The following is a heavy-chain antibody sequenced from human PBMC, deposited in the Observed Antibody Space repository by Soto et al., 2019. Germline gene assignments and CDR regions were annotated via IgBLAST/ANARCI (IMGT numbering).Heavy chain of an antibody. V-gene: IGHV5-51*01. CDR2: IYPGDSDT. D-gene: IGHD1-1*01. J-gene: IGHJ6*02. Sequence: PGESLKISCKGSGYSFTSYWIGWVRQMPGKGLEWMGIIYPGDSDTRYSPSFQGQVTISADKSISTAYLQWSSLKASDTAMYYCARRATTRLSYYYYGMDVWGQGTTVTVSS. CDR1: GYSFTSYW. CDR3: ARRATTRLSYYYYGMDV.